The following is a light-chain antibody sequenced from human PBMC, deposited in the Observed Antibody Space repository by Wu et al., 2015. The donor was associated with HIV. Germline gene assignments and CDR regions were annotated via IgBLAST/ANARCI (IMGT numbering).Light chain of an antibody. CDR3: QQYNRYSWT. CDR2: KAS. V-gene: IGKV1-5*03. CDR1: QSVSSW. Sequence: DIQMTQSPSTLSASVGDRVIITCRASQSVSSWLAWYQQKPGKAPKLLIYKASSLESGVPSRFSGSGSGTAFTLTISSLQPDDSATYYCQQYNRYSWTFGQGTEGGDQT. J-gene: IGKJ1*01.